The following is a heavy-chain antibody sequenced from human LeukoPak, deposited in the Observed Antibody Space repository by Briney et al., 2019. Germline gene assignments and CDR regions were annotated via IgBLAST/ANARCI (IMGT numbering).Heavy chain of an antibody. CDR3: ARDSSSWYWVYYYGMDV. J-gene: IGHJ6*02. V-gene: IGHV3-74*01. CDR1: GFTFSSYW. Sequence: GGSLRLSCAASGFTFSSYWMHWVRQAPGKGLVWVSRINSDGSSTSYADSVKGRFTISRDNAKNTLYLQMNSLRAEDTAVYYCARDSSSWYWVYYYGMDVWGQGTTVTVSS. D-gene: IGHD6-13*01. CDR2: INSDGSST.